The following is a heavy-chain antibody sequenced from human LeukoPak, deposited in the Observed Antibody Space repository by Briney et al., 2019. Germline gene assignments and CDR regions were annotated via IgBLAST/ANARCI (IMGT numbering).Heavy chain of an antibody. CDR1: GFTVSSNY. CDR2: IYSGGST. J-gene: IGHJ6*02. D-gene: IGHD3-22*01. CDR3: VGGYPDYYYYYGMDV. Sequence: PGGSLRLSCAASGFTVSSNYTSWVRQAPGKGLEWVSVIYSGGSTYYTDSVKGRFTISRDNSKNTLYLQMNSLRAEDTAVYYCVGGYPDYYYYYGMDVWGQGTTVTVSS. V-gene: IGHV3-66*01.